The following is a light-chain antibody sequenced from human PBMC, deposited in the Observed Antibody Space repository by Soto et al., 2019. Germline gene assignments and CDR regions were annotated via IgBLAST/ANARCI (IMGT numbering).Light chain of an antibody. V-gene: IGKV3-20*01. CDR1: QNIAIK. Sequence: EVVMTQSPATLSVSPGETAALSCRASQNIAIKLSWYQQQSVQAPRLLIYGASSRATGIPDRFSGSGSGTDFTLTISSLEPEDFAVYYCQQYGSSPSLTFGGGTKVEIK. CDR2: GAS. CDR3: QQYGSSPSLT. J-gene: IGKJ4*01.